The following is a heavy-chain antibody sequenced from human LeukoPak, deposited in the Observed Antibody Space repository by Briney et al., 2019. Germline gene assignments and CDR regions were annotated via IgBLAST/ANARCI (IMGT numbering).Heavy chain of an antibody. D-gene: IGHD3-22*01. Sequence: SETLSLTCAVYGGPFSGYYWSWIRQPPGKGLEWIGEINHSGSTNYNPSLKSRVTISVDTSKNQFSLKLSSVTAADTAVYYCARGAMIDYFDYWGQGTLVTVSS. CDR1: GGPFSGYY. CDR3: ARGAMIDYFDY. J-gene: IGHJ4*02. V-gene: IGHV4-34*01. CDR2: INHSGST.